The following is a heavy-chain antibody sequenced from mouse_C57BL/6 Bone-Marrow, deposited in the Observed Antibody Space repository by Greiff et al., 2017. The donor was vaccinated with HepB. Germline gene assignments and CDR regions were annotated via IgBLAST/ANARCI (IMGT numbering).Heavy chain of an antibody. CDR1: GFTFSDYY. D-gene: IGHD1-1*01. CDR3: ARQTTVVASMDY. CDR2: ISNGGGST. J-gene: IGHJ4*01. Sequence: DVKLVESGGGLVQPGGSLKLSCAASGFTFSDYYMYWVRQTPEKRLEWVAYISNGGGSTYYPDTVKGRFTISRDNAKNTLYLQMSRLKSEDTAMYYCARQTTVVASMDYWGQGTSVTVSS. V-gene: IGHV5-12*01.